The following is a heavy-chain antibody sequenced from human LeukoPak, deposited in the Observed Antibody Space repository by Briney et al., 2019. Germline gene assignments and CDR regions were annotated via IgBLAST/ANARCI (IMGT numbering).Heavy chain of an antibody. CDR2: MNPNSGNT. D-gene: IGHD2-2*01. J-gene: IGHJ5*02. CDR1: GYTFTSYD. CDR3: ARGGYCSSTSCYDPDWFDP. Sequence: ASVKVSCKASGYTFTSYDINWVRQATGQGLEWMGWMNPNSGNTGYAQKFQGRVIMTRNTSISTAYMELSSQRSEDTAVYYCARGGYCSSTSCYDPDWFDPWGQGTLVTVSS. V-gene: IGHV1-8*01.